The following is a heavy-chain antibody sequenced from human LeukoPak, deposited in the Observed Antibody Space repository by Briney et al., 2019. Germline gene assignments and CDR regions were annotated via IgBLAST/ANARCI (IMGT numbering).Heavy chain of an antibody. V-gene: IGHV4-59*01. CDR2: IYYSGGT. D-gene: IGHD3-22*01. CDR3: ARLAGRDYYDSSGYYYFDY. CDR1: GGSISSYY. Sequence: SETLSLTCTVSGGSISSYYWSWIRQPPGKGLEWIGYIYYSGGTNYNPSLKSRVTISVDTSKNQFSLKLSSVTAADTAVYYCARLAGRDYYDSSGYYYFDYWGQGTLVTVSS. J-gene: IGHJ4*02.